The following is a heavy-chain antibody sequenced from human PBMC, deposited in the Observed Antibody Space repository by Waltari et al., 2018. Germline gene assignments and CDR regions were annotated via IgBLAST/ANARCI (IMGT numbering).Heavy chain of an antibody. Sequence: QVQLQQWGAGLLKPSETLSLTCAVYGGSFSGYYWSWIRQPPGKGLEWIGEISHSGSTNYNPSLKSRVTISVDTSKNQFSLKLSSVTAADTAVYYCARAGYYDFWSGYYTGWFDPWGQGTLVTVSS. CDR2: ISHSGST. J-gene: IGHJ5*02. CDR1: GGSFSGYY. CDR3: ARAGYYDFWSGYYTGWFDP. D-gene: IGHD3-3*01. V-gene: IGHV4-34*01.